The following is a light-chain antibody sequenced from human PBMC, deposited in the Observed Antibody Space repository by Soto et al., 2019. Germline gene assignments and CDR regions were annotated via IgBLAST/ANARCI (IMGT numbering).Light chain of an antibody. CDR3: QQYGSSPPRT. Sequence: EIVLTQSPGTLALSPGERATLSCRASQSVISSYLAWYQQKPGQAPRLLIYGASSRATGVPDRFSDSGSGTDFTLTISRLEPEDFAVYYCQQYGSSPPRTFGQGTKVENK. CDR1: QSVISSY. V-gene: IGKV3-20*01. CDR2: GAS. J-gene: IGKJ1*01.